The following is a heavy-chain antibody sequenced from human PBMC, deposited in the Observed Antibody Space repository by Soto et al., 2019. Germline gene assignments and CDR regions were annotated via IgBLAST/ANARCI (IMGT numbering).Heavy chain of an antibody. D-gene: IGHD1-26*01. CDR2: LNHNSGGT. CDR1: GSTFTDNF. CDR3: AREARLEVGATGFFDQ. V-gene: IGHV1-2*02. J-gene: IGHJ4*02. Sequence: QVHLVQSGAEVKKPGASVQVSCKASGSTFTDNFIHWVRQAPGQGLEWMGWLNHNSGGTNYAQKSQGRVTMTRDTSIRTAYMELRRLRSDDTAVYSCAREARLEVGATGFFDQWGQGTLATVSS.